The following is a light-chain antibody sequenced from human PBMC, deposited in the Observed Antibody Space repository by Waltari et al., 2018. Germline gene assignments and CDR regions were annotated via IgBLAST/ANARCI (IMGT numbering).Light chain of an antibody. J-gene: IGLJ3*02. V-gene: IGLV2-8*01. CDR3: TSYAGSNNFVV. CDR1: SSDVGGYNY. CDR2: EVT. Sequence: QSALTQPPSASGSPGQSVTISCTGTSSDVGGYNYVSWYQQNPGKAPKLIIYEVTKRPSGVPDRFSGSKSGNTASLVVSGLQADDEADYCCTSYAGSNNFVVFGGGTKLTVL.